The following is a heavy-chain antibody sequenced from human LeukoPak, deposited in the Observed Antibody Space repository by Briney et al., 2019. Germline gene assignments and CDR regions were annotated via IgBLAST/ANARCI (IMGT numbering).Heavy chain of an antibody. Sequence: GGSLRLSCAASGFTFSTYAMTWVRQAPGKGPQWVSYISSSSAIYYADSVRGRFTISRDNAKNSLYLQMNSLRDEDTAVYYCARDGEMATNPYYFDYWGQGTLVTVSS. V-gene: IGHV3-48*02. CDR1: GFTFSTYA. CDR2: ISSSSAI. J-gene: IGHJ4*02. D-gene: IGHD5-24*01. CDR3: ARDGEMATNPYYFDY.